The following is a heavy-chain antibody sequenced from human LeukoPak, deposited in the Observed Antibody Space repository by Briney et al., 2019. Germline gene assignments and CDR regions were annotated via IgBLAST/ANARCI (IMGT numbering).Heavy chain of an antibody. V-gene: IGHV4-59*01. Sequence: PSETLSLTCTVSGGSISSYYWSWIRQPPGKGPGWIGYIYYSGSTNYNPSLKSRVTISVDTSKNQFSLKLSSVTAADTAVYYCARARGITIFGVVIISGMDVWGQGTTVTVSS. CDR2: IYYSGST. CDR3: ARARGITIFGVVIISGMDV. D-gene: IGHD3-3*01. CDR1: GGSISSYY. J-gene: IGHJ6*02.